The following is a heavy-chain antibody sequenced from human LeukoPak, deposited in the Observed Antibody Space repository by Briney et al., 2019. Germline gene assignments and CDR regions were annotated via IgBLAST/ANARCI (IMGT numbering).Heavy chain of an antibody. Sequence: GGSLRLSCAVSGFPFRNYWMTWVRQAPGKGLEWVASISEDGGVRYYVDSVTGRFAISRDNAKNLLHLQMNSLKVDDTAMYYCATGHWLDAWGQGTLVTVSS. CDR1: GFPFRNYW. CDR3: ATGHWLDA. J-gene: IGHJ5*02. CDR2: ISEDGGVR. V-gene: IGHV3-7*01.